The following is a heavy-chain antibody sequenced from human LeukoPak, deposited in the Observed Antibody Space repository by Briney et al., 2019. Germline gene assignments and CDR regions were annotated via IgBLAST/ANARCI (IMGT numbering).Heavy chain of an antibody. CDR2: IYYSGST. Sequence: SETLSLTCTVSGGSISYYYWSWIRQPPGKGLEWIGYIYYSGSTNYNPSLKSRVTISVDTSKNHFSLKLSSVTAADTAVYYCARDPLNHYDSSGLSYYGMDVWGQGTTVTVSS. CDR1: GGSISYYY. V-gene: IGHV4-59*01. J-gene: IGHJ6*02. D-gene: IGHD3-22*01. CDR3: ARDPLNHYDSSGLSYYGMDV.